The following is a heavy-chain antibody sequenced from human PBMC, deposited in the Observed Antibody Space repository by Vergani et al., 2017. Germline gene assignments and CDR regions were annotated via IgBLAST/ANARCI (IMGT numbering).Heavy chain of an antibody. D-gene: IGHD2-2*01. CDR1: GGSISSYY. J-gene: IGHJ6*03. V-gene: IGHV4-59*01. CDR3: AVSIVVVPAGLYYYYYMDV. CDR2: IYYSGST. Sequence: QVQLQESCPGLVKPSETLSLTCTVTGGSISSYYWSWIRQPPGKGLEWIGYIYYSGSTHHNPSLKSRVTISVDTSKNQFSLKLSSVTAADTAVYYCAVSIVVVPAGLYYYYYMDVWGKGTTVTVSS.